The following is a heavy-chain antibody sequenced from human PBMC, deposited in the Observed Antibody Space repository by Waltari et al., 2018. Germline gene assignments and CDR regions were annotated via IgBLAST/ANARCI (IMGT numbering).Heavy chain of an antibody. D-gene: IGHD1-26*01. CDR2: IYYSGNT. CDR3: ARTYSGDYEFWFDP. J-gene: IGHJ5*02. Sequence: QLQLQESGPGLVKSSETLSLTCDVSGGSIRSINYNWGWLRQTPGKGLELIASIYYSGNTYYNPSLKSRVTISVDTSKNQFSLRLSSVTAADTAVYYCARTYSGDYEFWFDPWGQGTLVTVSS. CDR1: GGSIRSINYN. V-gene: IGHV4-39*01.